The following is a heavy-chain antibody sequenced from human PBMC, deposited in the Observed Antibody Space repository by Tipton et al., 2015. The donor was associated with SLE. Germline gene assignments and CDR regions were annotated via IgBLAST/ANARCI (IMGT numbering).Heavy chain of an antibody. CDR2: IYFDGNS. D-gene: IGHD6-6*01. Sequence: TLSLTCTVSGGSIGPYYWHWIRQSPGKALEWIGYIYFDGNSNGRGNYNPSLKSRVTMSVDPSKMQFSLKLSSVTAADTAVYYCAGHDKQLDAFDIWGPGTLVTVSS. CDR1: GGSIGPYY. J-gene: IGHJ3*02. CDR3: AGHDKQLDAFDI. V-gene: IGHV4-59*08.